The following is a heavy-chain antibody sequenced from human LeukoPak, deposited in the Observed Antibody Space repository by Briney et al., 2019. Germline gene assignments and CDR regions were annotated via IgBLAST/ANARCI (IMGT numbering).Heavy chain of an antibody. V-gene: IGHV4-39*01. CDR1: GGSISSSSYY. D-gene: IGHD3-10*01. CDR2: IYYSGGI. J-gene: IGHJ5*02. Sequence: PSETLSLTCTVSGGSISSSSYYWGWIRQPPGKGLEWIGSIYYSGGIYYNPSLKSRVTISVDTSKNQFSLKLNSVTAADTAVYYCARHEIRIYYGSGTLNWFDPWGQGTLVTVSS. CDR3: ARHEIRIYYGSGTLNWFDP.